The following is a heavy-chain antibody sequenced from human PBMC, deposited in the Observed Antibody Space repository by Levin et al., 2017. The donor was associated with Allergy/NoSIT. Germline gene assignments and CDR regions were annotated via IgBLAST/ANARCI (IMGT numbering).Heavy chain of an antibody. CDR2: INPNSGGT. Sequence: AASVKVSCKASGYTFTGYYMHWVRQAPGQGLEWMGWINPNSGGTNYAQKFQGRVTMTRDTSISTAYMELSRLRSDDTAVYYCARISLRSGWYLRYWGQGTLVTVSS. V-gene: IGHV1-2*02. CDR3: ARISLRSGWYLRY. D-gene: IGHD6-19*01. J-gene: IGHJ4*02. CDR1: GYTFTGYY.